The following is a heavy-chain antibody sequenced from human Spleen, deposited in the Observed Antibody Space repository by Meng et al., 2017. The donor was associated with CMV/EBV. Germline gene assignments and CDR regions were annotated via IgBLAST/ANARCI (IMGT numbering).Heavy chain of an antibody. CDR1: GGTFSSYA. V-gene: IGHV1-69*10. Sequence: SVKVSCKASGGTFSSYAISWVRQAPGQGLEWMGGIIPILGIANYAQKFQGRVTITADKSTSTAYMVLSSLRSEDTAVYYCARVRDYYDSSGYYYAFDYWGQGTLVTVSS. D-gene: IGHD3-22*01. J-gene: IGHJ4*02. CDR2: IIPILGIA. CDR3: ARVRDYYDSSGYYYAFDY.